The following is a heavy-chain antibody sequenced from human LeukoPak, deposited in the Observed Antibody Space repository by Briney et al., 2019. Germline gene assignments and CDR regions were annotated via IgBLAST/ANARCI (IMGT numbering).Heavy chain of an antibody. V-gene: IGHV3-23*01. J-gene: IGHJ4*02. Sequence: GGSLRLSCAASGFTFSSYAMSWVRQAPGKGLEWVSAISGSGGSTYCADSVKGRFTISRDNSKNTLYLQMNSLRAEDTAVYYCARDKRADEGSKFDYWGQGTLVTVSS. D-gene: IGHD1-26*01. CDR3: ARDKRADEGSKFDY. CDR2: ISGSGGST. CDR1: GFTFSSYA.